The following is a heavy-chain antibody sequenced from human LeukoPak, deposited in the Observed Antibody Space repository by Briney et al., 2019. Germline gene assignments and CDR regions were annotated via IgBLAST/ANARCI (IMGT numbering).Heavy chain of an antibody. CDR2: IRPNSGGT. CDR1: GYTFTAYY. Sequence: ASLKVSCKASGYTFTAYYLHWVRQAPGPGLEGMGWIRPNSGGTKYAQNLQGRGSMTTGQSISTVYMALRRLKSDDTAMYSCARDYYGSGTYYNDYWGQGTLVTVSS. J-gene: IGHJ4*02. D-gene: IGHD3-10*01. CDR3: ARDYYGSGTYYNDY. V-gene: IGHV1-2*02.